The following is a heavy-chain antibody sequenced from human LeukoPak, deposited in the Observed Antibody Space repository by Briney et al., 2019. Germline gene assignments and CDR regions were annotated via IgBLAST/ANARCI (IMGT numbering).Heavy chain of an antibody. V-gene: IGHV3-30*18. D-gene: IGHD6-13*01. J-gene: IGHJ3*02. CDR2: ISYDGSNK. CDR1: GFTFSSYG. CDR3: AKDNIAAASPFDI. Sequence: GGSLRLSCAASGFTFSSYGMHWVRQAPGKGLEWVAVISYDGSNKYYADSVKGRFTISRDNSKNTLYLQMNSLRAEDTAVYYCAKDNIAAASPFDIWGQGTMVTVSS.